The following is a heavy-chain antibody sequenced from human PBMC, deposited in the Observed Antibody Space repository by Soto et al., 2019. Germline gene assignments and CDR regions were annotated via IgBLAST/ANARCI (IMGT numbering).Heavy chain of an antibody. Sequence: GGSLRLSCAASGFTFSSYAMSWVRQAPGKGLEWVSAISGSGGSTYYADSVKGRFTISRDNSKNTLYLQMNSLRAEDTAVYYCAKDTEFSDIVVVPAAMPSDYWGQGTLVTVSS. J-gene: IGHJ4*02. D-gene: IGHD2-2*01. CDR2: ISGSGGST. V-gene: IGHV3-23*01. CDR1: GFTFSSYA. CDR3: AKDTEFSDIVVVPAAMPSDY.